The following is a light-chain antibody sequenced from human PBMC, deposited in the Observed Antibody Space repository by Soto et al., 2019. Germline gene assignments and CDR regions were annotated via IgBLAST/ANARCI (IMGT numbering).Light chain of an antibody. CDR1: ESVHRN. V-gene: IGKV3-15*01. CDR3: QHYSNWPPT. Sequence: EMVMTRSPATLSVSPGERVTLSCRASESVHRNLAWYQQKPGQGPSLLIYYASTRATGVPDRFTGSGSGTEFTLTISSLQSEDFGVYHCQHYSNWPPTFGPGTKVEIK. J-gene: IGKJ3*01. CDR2: YAS.